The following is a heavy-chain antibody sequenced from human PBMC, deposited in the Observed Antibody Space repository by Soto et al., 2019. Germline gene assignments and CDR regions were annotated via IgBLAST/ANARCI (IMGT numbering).Heavy chain of an antibody. CDR2: ITAYNGNT. Sequence: QVQMVQSGPEVKKPGASVKVSCKSSGYTFANYGVSWVRQAPGQGLEWMGCITAYNGNTNYSQKFKDRVTVTTETSTSTVYMELRGLRSDDTALYYCARGELLWFREFPTAYFDFWGQGTLVTVSS. J-gene: IGHJ4*02. V-gene: IGHV1-18*04. CDR1: GYTFANYG. CDR3: ARGELLWFREFPTAYFDF. D-gene: IGHD3-10*01.